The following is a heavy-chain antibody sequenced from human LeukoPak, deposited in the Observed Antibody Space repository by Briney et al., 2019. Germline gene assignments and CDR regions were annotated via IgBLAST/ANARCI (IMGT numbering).Heavy chain of an antibody. J-gene: IGHJ5*02. D-gene: IGHD3-22*01. V-gene: IGHV3-23*01. CDR3: AKDRLNYYDSSGYFSHFNWFDP. Sequence: PGGSLRLSCLTSGFTLSTNAMSWVRQAPGKGLEWISGISGSGASTYYADSVKGRFTISRDNSKNTLYLQMNSLRAEDTAVYYCAKDRLNYYDSSGYFSHFNWFDPWGQGTLVTVSS. CDR2: ISGSGAST. CDR1: GFTLSTNA.